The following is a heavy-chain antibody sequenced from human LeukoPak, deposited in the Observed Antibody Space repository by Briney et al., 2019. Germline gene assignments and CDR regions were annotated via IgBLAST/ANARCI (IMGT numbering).Heavy chain of an antibody. Sequence: MTSETLSLTCAVSGGSISSSNWWSWVRQPPGKGLEWIGSIYYSGSTYYNPSLKSRVTISVDTSKNQFSLKLSSVTAADTAVYYCARHWWFGEFGVWGKGTTVTISS. CDR1: GGSISSSNW. D-gene: IGHD3-10*01. J-gene: IGHJ6*04. CDR2: IYYSGST. V-gene: IGHV4-39*01. CDR3: ARHWWFGEFGV.